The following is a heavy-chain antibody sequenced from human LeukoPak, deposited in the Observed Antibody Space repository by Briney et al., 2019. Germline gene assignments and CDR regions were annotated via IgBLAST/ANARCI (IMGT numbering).Heavy chain of an antibody. CDR1: GFTFSTYN. V-gene: IGHV3-49*04. D-gene: IGHD4-23*01. CDR3: TRDPATLFYGGNDY. J-gene: IGHJ4*02. Sequence: GGSLRLSCAASGFTFSTYNMNWVRQAPGKGLEWVGFIRSKAYGGTTEYAASVKGRFTISRDDSKSIAYLQMNSLKTEDTAVYYCTRDPATLFYGGNDYWGQGTLVTVSS. CDR2: IRSKAYGGTT.